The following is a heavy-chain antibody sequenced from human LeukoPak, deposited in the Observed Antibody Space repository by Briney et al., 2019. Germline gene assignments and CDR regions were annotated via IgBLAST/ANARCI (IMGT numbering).Heavy chain of an antibody. V-gene: IGHV3-74*01. CDR2: INSDGRST. CDR1: GFAFSSYW. J-gene: IGHJ4*02. CDR3: ARASAAGIMLDS. Sequence: GGSLRLSCAASGFAFSSYWMHWVRQAPGKGLVWVSRINSDGRSTNYADSVKGRFTISRDNAKNTLYLQMNSLRAEDTAVYYCARASAAGIMLDSWGRGTLVTVSS. D-gene: IGHD6-13*01.